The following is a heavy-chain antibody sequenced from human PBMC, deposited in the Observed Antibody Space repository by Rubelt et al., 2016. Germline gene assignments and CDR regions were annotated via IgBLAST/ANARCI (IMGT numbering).Heavy chain of an antibody. CDR3: ASSLPNLFGIAARDYYYYYGMDV. D-gene: IGHD6-6*01. CDR1: GGTFSSYA. Sequence: QVQLVQSGAEVKKPGSSVKVSCKASGGTFSSYAISWVRQAPGQGLEWMGRIIPILGIANYAQKFQGRVTITADKSTSKAYMELSSLRSEDTAVYYCASSLPNLFGIAARDYYYYYGMDVWGQGTTVTVSS. CDR2: IIPILGIA. V-gene: IGHV1-69*04. J-gene: IGHJ6*02.